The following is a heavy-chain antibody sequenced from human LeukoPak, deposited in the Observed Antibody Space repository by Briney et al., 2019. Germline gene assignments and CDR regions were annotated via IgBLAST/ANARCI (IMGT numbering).Heavy chain of an antibody. V-gene: IGHV3-23*01. CDR3: AKGSGSYYSPPGY. J-gene: IGHJ4*02. D-gene: IGHD3-10*01. CDR1: GFTFSSYW. Sequence: PGGSLRLSCAASGFTFSSYWMSWVRQAPGKGLEWVSAISGSGGSTYYADSVKGRFTISRDNSKNTLYLQMNSLRAEDTAVYYCAKGSGSYYSPPGYWGQGTLVTVSS. CDR2: ISGSGGST.